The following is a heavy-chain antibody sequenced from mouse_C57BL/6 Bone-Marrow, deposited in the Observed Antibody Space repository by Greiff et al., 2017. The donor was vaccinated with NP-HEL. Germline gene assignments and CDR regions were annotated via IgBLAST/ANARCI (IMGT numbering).Heavy chain of an antibody. D-gene: IGHD2-4*01. CDR1: GYTFTSYW. J-gene: IGHJ4*01. V-gene: IGHV1-74*01. CDR2: IHPSNSDT. CDR3: AIGLRRGGYAMDD. Sequence: QVQLQQPGAELVKPGASVKVSCKASGYTFTSYWMHWVKQRPGQGLEWIGRIHPSNSDTNYNQKFKGKATLTVDKSSSTAYMQLSSLTSEDSAVYYCAIGLRRGGYAMDDWGQGTSVTVSS.